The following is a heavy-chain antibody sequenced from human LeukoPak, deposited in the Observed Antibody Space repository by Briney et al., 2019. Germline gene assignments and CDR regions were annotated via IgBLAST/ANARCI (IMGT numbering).Heavy chain of an antibody. CDR2: INHSGST. Sequence: PSETLSLTCAVYGGSFSGYYWCWIRQPPGKGLEWIGEINHSGSTNYNPSLKSRVTISVDTSKNQFSLKLSSVTAADTAVYYCARESQWLPNSPLDYWGQGTLVTVSS. D-gene: IGHD3-22*01. CDR3: ARESQWLPNSPLDY. V-gene: IGHV4-34*01. J-gene: IGHJ4*02. CDR1: GGSFSGYY.